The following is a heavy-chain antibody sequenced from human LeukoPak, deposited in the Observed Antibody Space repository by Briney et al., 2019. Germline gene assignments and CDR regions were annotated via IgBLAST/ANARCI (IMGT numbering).Heavy chain of an antibody. CDR2: ISAYNGNT. J-gene: IGHJ4*02. D-gene: IGHD6-13*01. Sequence: ASVKVSCKASGYTFTNYGISWVRQAPGQGLEWMGWISAYNGNTNYAQEFQGRVTMTTDTSTSTAYMELRSLRSDDTAVYYCARELSYSSSWYDPYYFDYWGQGTLVTVSS. CDR3: ARELSYSSSWYDPYYFDY. CDR1: GYTFTNYG. V-gene: IGHV1-18*01.